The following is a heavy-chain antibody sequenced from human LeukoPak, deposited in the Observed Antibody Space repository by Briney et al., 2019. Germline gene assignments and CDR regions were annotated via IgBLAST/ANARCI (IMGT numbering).Heavy chain of an antibody. CDR1: GFIFSNFW. V-gene: IGHV3-7*01. J-gene: IGHJ6*02. D-gene: IGHD3-9*01. CDR2: TKEDGSEK. Sequence: GGSLRLSCAASGFIFSNFWMSWVRQAPGKGLEWVANTKEDGSEKYYADSVRGRFTISRDNAKNTLYLQMNTLRVEDTAVYYCTRDLMDYDVSTGLHHYYMDVWGQGTTVTVSS. CDR3: TRDLMDYDVSTGLHHYYMDV.